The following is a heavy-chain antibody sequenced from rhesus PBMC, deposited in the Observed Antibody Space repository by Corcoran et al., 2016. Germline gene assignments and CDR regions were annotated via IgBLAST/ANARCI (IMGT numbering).Heavy chain of an antibody. Sequence: QVTLKESGPALVKPTQTLTLTCTFSGFSLTTSGMGVGWIRQPPGKALEWLALIYWDDDKRYSTSLKSRLTISKDTFKNQGFLTMTNMDPMDTATYYGARGKSGRSGLDSWGQGVVVTVSS. D-gene: IGHD3-16*01. CDR3: ARGKSGRSGLDS. CDR1: GFSLTTSGMG. J-gene: IGHJ6*01. V-gene: IGHV2-174*01. CDR2: IYWDDDK.